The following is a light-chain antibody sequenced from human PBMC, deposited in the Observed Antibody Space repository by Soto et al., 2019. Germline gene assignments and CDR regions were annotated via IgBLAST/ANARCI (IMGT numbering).Light chain of an antibody. J-gene: IGLJ2*01. Sequence: QSALTQPRSVSGSPGQSVTISCTGTSSDVGGYNYVSWYQQHPGKAPKLMIYDVSKRPSGVPDRFSGSKSGNTASLTISGLQAEDEVDYYCCSYAGSYWVFGGGTKLTVL. CDR2: DVS. CDR1: SSDVGGYNY. CDR3: CSYAGSYWV. V-gene: IGLV2-11*01.